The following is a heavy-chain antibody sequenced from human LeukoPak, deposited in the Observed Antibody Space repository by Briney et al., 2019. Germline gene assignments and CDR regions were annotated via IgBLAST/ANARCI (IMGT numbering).Heavy chain of an antibody. V-gene: IGHV1-69*05. CDR2: IIPIFGTA. CDR1: GGAFSSYA. J-gene: IGHJ2*01. Sequence: ASVKVSCKASGGAFSSYAISWVRQAPGQGLEWMGGIIPIFGTANYAQKFQGRVTITTDESTSTAYMELSSLRSEDTAVYYCARSNYYDSSGYYRPYWYFDLWGRGTLVTVSS. CDR3: ARSNYYDSSGYYRPYWYFDL. D-gene: IGHD3-22*01.